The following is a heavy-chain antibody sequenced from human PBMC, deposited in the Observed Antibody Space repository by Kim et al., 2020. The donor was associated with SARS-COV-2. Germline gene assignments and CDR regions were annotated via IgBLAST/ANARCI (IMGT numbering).Heavy chain of an antibody. D-gene: IGHD5-18*01. Sequence: NPTLKSQVTISVDTSKNQFSLKLSSVTVADTAVYYCARRTRRYSYGYFDYWGQGTLVNVSS. V-gene: IGHV4-39*01. CDR3: ARRTRRYSYGYFDY. J-gene: IGHJ4*02.